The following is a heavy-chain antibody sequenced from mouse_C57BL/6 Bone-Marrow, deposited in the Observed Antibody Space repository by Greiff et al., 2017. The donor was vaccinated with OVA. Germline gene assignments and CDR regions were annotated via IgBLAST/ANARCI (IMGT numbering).Heavy chain of an antibody. CDR1: GYTFTSYW. CDR3: FLYDYERAWFAY. D-gene: IGHD2-4*01. CDR2: IYPGSGST. J-gene: IGHJ3*01. V-gene: IGHV1-55*01. Sequence: QVQLKQPGAELVKPGASVKMSCKASGYTFTSYWITWVKPRPGQGLEWIGDIYPGSGSTNYNEKFTSKATLTVDTASNAAYMQLSILTSEYSAVYYGFLYDYERAWFAYGGQGTLVTVSA.